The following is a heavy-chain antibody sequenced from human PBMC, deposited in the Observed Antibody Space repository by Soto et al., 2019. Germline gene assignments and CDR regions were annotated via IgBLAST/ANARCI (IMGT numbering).Heavy chain of an antibody. D-gene: IGHD3-10*01. CDR2: MFDSGST. CDR1: GGSVSSGRYY. Sequence: QVQLQESGPGLVKASETLSLICIVSGGSVSSGRYYWSWIRQPPGKGLEWIGYMFDSGSTNYNPSIKGRVTIAVDTSKNQFSLKLSSVTAADTAVYYCARAYYYGSGRGRSMDVWGQGTTVTVSS. J-gene: IGHJ6*02. V-gene: IGHV4-61*01. CDR3: ARAYYYGSGRGRSMDV.